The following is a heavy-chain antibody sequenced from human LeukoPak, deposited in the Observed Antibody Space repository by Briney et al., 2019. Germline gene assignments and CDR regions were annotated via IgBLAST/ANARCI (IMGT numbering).Heavy chain of an antibody. D-gene: IGHD3-16*01. V-gene: IGHV3-11*01. CDR2: ISSSGSTI. Sequence: PGGSLRLSCAASGFTFSDYYMSWIRQAPGKGLEWVSDISSSGSTIYYAGSVKGRFTISRDNAKNSLYLQMNSLRAEDTAVYYCAAIDSGGAFDIWGQGTMVTVSS. CDR1: GFTFSDYY. J-gene: IGHJ3*02. CDR3: AAIDSGGAFDI.